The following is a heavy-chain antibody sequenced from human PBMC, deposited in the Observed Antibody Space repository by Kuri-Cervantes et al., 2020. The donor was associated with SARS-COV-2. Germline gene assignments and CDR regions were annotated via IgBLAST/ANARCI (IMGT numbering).Heavy chain of an antibody. V-gene: IGHV4-39*01. CDR1: GGSISSSSYY. CDR3: ARHIHVLSWFDP. J-gene: IGHJ5*02. Sequence: ESLKISCTVSGGSISSSSYYWGWIRQPPGKGLEWIGSIYYSGSTYYNPSLKSRVTISVDTSKNQFTLKLSSVTAADTAVYYCARHIHVLSWFDPWGQGTLVTVSS. D-gene: IGHD3-16*01. CDR2: IYYSGST.